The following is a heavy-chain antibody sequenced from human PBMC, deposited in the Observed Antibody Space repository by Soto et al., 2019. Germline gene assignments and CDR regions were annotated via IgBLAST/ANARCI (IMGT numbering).Heavy chain of an antibody. V-gene: IGHV2-70*01. Sequence: LSSRCSGFHHNTSGMCGSWIRQPPGKALEWLALIDCDDDKYYSTYLKSRLTISKDTSKTQVVLTMTNMDPVDTATYYCARTTIFGVVMLLYYWGRGTLVTVSS. CDR1: GFHHNTSGMC. J-gene: IGHJ4*02. D-gene: IGHD3-3*01. CDR2: IDCDDDK. CDR3: ARTTIFGVVMLLYY.